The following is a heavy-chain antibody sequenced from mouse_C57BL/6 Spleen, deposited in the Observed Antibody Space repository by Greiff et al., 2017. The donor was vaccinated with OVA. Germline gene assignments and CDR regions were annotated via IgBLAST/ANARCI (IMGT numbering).Heavy chain of an antibody. J-gene: IGHJ3*01. CDR2: IYPGSGST. Sequence: QVHVKQPGAELVQPRASVKMSCKASGYTFTSYWITWVTQTPGQGLEWFGDIYPGSGSTNYNEKFKSKATLTVDTTSSTAYMKLSSMTSEDSAVYYCARYDGYYEAWFAYWGQGTLVTVSA. CDR1: GYTFTSYW. D-gene: IGHD2-3*01. CDR3: ARYDGYYEAWFAY. V-gene: IGHV1-55*01.